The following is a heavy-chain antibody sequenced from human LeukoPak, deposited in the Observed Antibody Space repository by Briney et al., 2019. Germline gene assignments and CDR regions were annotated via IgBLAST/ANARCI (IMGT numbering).Heavy chain of an antibody. CDR2: IYYSGST. CDR3: TRGLSMAAGAT. Sequence: PSETLSLTCTVSGGSVTSNRNYWGWVRQAPEKGLEWIGSIYYSGSTYYNPSLKSRLTISLDTSKNQFSLKLSSVTAADSAVYYCTRGLSMAAGATWGQGALVTVSS. J-gene: IGHJ4*02. V-gene: IGHV4-39*07. D-gene: IGHD6-13*01. CDR1: GGSVTSNRNY.